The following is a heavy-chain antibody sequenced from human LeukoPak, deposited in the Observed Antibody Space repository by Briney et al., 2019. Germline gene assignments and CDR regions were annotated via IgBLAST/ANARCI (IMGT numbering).Heavy chain of an antibody. CDR1: GFTFGTYG. CDR3: AKEAHVAVTTYDY. V-gene: IGHV3-23*01. CDR2: ISSSGGGT. J-gene: IGHJ4*02. D-gene: IGHD2-21*02. Sequence: GGSLRLSCAASGFTFGTYGMAWVRQAPGKGLEWVSSISSSGGGTYYGDSVKGQFTISRDNSKNTLYLQMNSLRDEDTALYYCAKEAHVAVTTYDYWGQGTLVTVSS.